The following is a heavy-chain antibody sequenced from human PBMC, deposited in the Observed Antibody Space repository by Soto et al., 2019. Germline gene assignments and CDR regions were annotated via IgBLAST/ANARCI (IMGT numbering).Heavy chain of an antibody. CDR2: ISPYTEHM. J-gene: IGHJ4*02. V-gene: IGHV1-18*04. Sequence: HLVQSGPEVKKPGASVQISCKVSGSTFTSNAIGWVREAPGQGLEWLGWISPYTEHMDSAPRLRERLTRTTDTSTTTAYRELRNLQSDETALYYCAYVGGSATCDYDFDLWGQGTPVTISS. D-gene: IGHD4-17*01. CDR3: AYVGGSATCDYDFDL. CDR1: GSTFTSNA.